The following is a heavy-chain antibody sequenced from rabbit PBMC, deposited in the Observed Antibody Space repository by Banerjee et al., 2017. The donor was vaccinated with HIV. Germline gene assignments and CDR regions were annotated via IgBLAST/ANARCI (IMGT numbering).Heavy chain of an antibody. Sequence: QEQLKETGGGLVQPEGSLALTCKASGFDFSSNAMCWVRQAPGKGLEWIAFLYPIYGATDYASWVNGRFTVSLDNAQNTVFLQMTSLTAADTATYFCARGLVAGVLDLWGPGTLVTVS. CDR3: ARGLVAGVLDL. D-gene: IGHD3-3*01. V-gene: IGHV1S47*01. CDR2: LYPIYGAT. J-gene: IGHJ4*01. CDR1: GFDFSSNA.